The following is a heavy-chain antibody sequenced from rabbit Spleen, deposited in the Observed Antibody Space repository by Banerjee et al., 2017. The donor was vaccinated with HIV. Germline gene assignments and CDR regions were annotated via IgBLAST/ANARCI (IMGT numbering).Heavy chain of an antibody. Sequence: QEQLKESGGGLVQPGGSLTLTCTASGFTLSSYWICWVRQAPGKGLEWIACIVAGDGNTHYASWAKGRFTISKTSSTVDLKMTSLTAADTATYLCARDGSGRGADFNLWGPGTLVTVS. V-gene: IGHV1S45*01. CDR1: GFTLSSYW. CDR3: ARDGSGRGADFNL. J-gene: IGHJ4*01. CDR2: IVAGDGNT. D-gene: IGHD4-1*01.